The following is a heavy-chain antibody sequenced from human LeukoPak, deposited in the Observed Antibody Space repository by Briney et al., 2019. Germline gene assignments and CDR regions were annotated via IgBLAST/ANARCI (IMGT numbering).Heavy chain of an antibody. CDR1: GFTFSSYW. J-gene: IGHJ6*02. Sequence: PGGSLRLSCAASGFTFSSYWMHWVRQAPGKGLVWVSRINSDGSSTSYADSVKGRFTISRDNAKSTLYLQMNSLRDEDTAVYYCARVRPIGSSYYYYGMDVWGQGTTVTVSS. V-gene: IGHV3-74*01. CDR2: INSDGSST. CDR3: ARVRPIGSSYYYYGMDV. D-gene: IGHD3-22*01.